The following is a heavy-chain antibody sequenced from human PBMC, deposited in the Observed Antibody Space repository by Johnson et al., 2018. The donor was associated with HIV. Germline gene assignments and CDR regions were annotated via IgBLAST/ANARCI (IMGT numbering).Heavy chain of an antibody. CDR2: IRYDGSNK. D-gene: IGHD1-26*01. Sequence: QVQLVESGGGVVQPGGSLRLSCAASGFTFSSYGMHWVRQAPGKGLEWVAFIRYDGSNKYYADSVKGRFTISRDNSKNTLYLQMNSLSAEDTAVYDCAKDQPHRRGGATEKLAFDIWGQGTMVTVSS. CDR3: AKDQPHRRGGATEKLAFDI. J-gene: IGHJ3*02. CDR1: GFTFSSYG. V-gene: IGHV3-30*02.